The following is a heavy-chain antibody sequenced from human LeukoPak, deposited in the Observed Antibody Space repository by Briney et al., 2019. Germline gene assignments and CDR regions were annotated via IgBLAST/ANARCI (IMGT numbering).Heavy chain of an antibody. J-gene: IGHJ5*02. CDR3: ARSSGRYYDSSGNGVFDP. CDR2: IYPGDSDT. D-gene: IGHD3-22*01. Sequence: PGESLKISCKGSGYSFTSYWIGWVRQMPGKGLEWMGIIYPGDSDTRYSPSFQGQVTISADKSISTAYLQWSSLKASDTAMYYCARSSGRYYDSSGNGVFDPWGQGTLVTVSS. V-gene: IGHV5-51*01. CDR1: GYSFTSYW.